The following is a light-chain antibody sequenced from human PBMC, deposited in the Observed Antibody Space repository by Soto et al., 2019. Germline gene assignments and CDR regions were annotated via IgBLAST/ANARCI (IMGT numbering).Light chain of an antibody. CDR3: QQYGSSPT. CDR2: GAS. Sequence: EIVLTQSPGTLSLSPWERATLSCRASQSVSSIYLALYQQKPGQAPRLLIYGASSRATGITDRFSGSGSGTDFTLTISRLEPEDFAVYYCQQYGSSPTFGQGTRLEIK. CDR1: QSVSSIY. J-gene: IGKJ5*01. V-gene: IGKV3-20*01.